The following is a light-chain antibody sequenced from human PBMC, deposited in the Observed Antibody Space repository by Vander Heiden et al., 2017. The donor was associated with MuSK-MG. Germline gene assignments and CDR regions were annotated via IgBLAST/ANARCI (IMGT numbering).Light chain of an antibody. CDR3: TSYTKSDTHNYV. V-gene: IGLV2-14*01. CDR2: EVM. Sequence: QSALTQPASVFRSLGQSITISCTGTSSDVGAYNYVSWYQQHPGKAPKLMIYEVMNRPSGVSDRFSGSKSGNRASLTISGLQAEDDADYFCTSYTKSDTHNYVFGSRTRVTVL. CDR1: SSDVGAYNY. J-gene: IGLJ1*01.